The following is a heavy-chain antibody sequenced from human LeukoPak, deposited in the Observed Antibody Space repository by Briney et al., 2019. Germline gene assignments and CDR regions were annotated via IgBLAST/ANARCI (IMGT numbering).Heavy chain of an antibody. Sequence: ASVRLLYQASGYTFSNYDIKWVRQATGQGLELMGGMNPTSGNTGYGQKFSGHVRKNRNTTISTAYMQLSSLNSEDTAVYYCARGPSCSSLTCPCWFDPWGQGTLASLSS. D-gene: IGHD2-2*01. J-gene: IGHJ5*02. CDR1: GYTFSNYD. V-gene: IGHV1-8*01. CDR3: ARGPSCSSLTCPCWFDP. CDR2: MNPTSGNT.